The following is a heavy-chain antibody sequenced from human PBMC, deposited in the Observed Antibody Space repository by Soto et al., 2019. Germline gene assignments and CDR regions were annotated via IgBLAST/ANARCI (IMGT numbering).Heavy chain of an antibody. D-gene: IGHD2-21*02. V-gene: IGHV1-8*01. Sequence: QVQLVQSGAEVKKPGASVKVSCKASGYTFTSYDINWVRQATGQGLEWMGWMNPNSGNTGYAQKFQGRVTMTRNTXXSTAYMELSSLRSEDTAVYYCARGRIPAVTARFDPWGQGTLVTVSS. J-gene: IGHJ5*02. CDR3: ARGRIPAVTARFDP. CDR1: GYTFTSYD. CDR2: MNPNSGNT.